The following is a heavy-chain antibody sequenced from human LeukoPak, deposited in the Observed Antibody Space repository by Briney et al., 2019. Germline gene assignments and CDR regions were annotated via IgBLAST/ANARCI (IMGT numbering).Heavy chain of an antibody. D-gene: IGHD3-3*01. CDR2: IRYDGSNK. Sequence: GGSLRLSCAASGFTFSSYGMHWVRQAPGKGLEWVAFIRYDGSNKYYADSVKGRFTISRDNSKNTLYLQMNSLRAEDTAVYYCAKDKDYDFWSGYPEYFQHWGQGTLVTVSS. V-gene: IGHV3-30*02. CDR1: GFTFSSYG. J-gene: IGHJ1*01. CDR3: AKDKDYDFWSGYPEYFQH.